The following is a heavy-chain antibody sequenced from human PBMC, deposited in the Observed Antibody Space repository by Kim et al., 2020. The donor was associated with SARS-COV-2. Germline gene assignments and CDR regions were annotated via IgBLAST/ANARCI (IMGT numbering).Heavy chain of an antibody. V-gene: IGHV4-30-4*01. CDR2: IYYSGST. Sequence: SETLSLTCTVSGGSISSGDYYWSWIRQPPGKGLEWIGYIYYSGSTYYNPSLKSRVTISVDTSKNQFSLKLSSVTAADTAVYYCARDLRLGELSLFDYWGQGTLVTVSS. CDR1: GGSISSGDYY. D-gene: IGHD3-16*02. CDR3: ARDLRLGELSLFDY. J-gene: IGHJ4*02.